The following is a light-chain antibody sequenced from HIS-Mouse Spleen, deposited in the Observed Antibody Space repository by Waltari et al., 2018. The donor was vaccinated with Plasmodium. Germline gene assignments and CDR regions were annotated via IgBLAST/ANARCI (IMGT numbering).Light chain of an antibody. CDR1: RGISSY. J-gene: IGKJ2*01. CDR3: QQYYSYPYT. CDR2: AAS. V-gene: IGKV1-8*01. Sequence: AIRMTQSPSSFSASTGDRVTSTCRASRGISSYLAWYQQKPRKAPKLLIYAASTLQSGVPSRCSGSGSGTDFTLTISCLQSEDFATYYCQQYYSYPYTFGQGTKLEIK.